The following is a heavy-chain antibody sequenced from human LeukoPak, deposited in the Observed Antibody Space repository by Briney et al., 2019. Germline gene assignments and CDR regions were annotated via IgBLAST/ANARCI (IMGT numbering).Heavy chain of an antibody. V-gene: IGHV3-49*04. CDR2: IRSKAYGGTT. Sequence: GSLRLSCTASGFTFGDYAMSWVRQAPGKGLEWVGFIRSKAYGGTTEYAASVKGRFTISRDDSKSIAYLQMNSLKTEDTAVYYCTRDRRPWGSSYYYYGMDVWGQGTTVPVSS. CDR1: GFTFGDYA. J-gene: IGHJ6*02. D-gene: IGHD2-2*01. CDR3: TRDRRPWGSSYYYYGMDV.